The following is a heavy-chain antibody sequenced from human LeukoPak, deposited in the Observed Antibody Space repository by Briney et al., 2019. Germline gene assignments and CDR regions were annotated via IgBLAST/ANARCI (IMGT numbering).Heavy chain of an antibody. CDR2: INHSGRT. D-gene: IGHD2-2*01. J-gene: IGHJ4*02. CDR3: ARKRGGEDIVVVPAAIHYFDY. CDR1: GGSFSDYF. V-gene: IGHV4-34*01. Sequence: SETLSLTCAVYGGSFSDYFWGWIRQPPGKGLEWIGEINHSGRTYYNPSLKSRVTISVDTSKNQFSLKLSSVTAADTAVYYCARKRGGEDIVVVPAAIHYFDYWGQGTLVTVSS.